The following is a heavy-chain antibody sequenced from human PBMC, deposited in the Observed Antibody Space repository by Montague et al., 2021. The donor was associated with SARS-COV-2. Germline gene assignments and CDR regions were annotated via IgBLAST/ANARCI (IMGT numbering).Heavy chain of an antibody. Sequence: SETLSLTCTVSGGSISSYYWSWIRQPPGKGLEWIGYIYYGGSTNYNPSLKSRVTISVDTSKNQFSLKLSSVTAADTAVYYCARDSRTDFDWLFPDSGSYYYYMDVWGKGTTVTVSS. CDR1: GGSISSYY. D-gene: IGHD3-9*01. CDR3: ARDSRTDFDWLFPDSGSYYYYMDV. V-gene: IGHV4-59*01. CDR2: IYYGGST. J-gene: IGHJ6*03.